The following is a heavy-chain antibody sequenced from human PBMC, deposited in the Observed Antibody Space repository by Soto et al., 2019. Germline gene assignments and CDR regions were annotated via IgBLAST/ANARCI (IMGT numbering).Heavy chain of an antibody. V-gene: IGHV4-34*01. D-gene: IGHD3-3*01. J-gene: IGHJ5*02. CDR3: ARVRDWFDP. CDR1: GGSXGGYD. Sequence: PSETLSLTCAVEGGSXGGYDWNWIRQPPGKGLEWIGEIDHSGYTNYNPSLKSRVTISVDTSKNQFSLRLTSVTAADTAVYYCARVRDWFDPWGQGTLVTVSS. CDR2: IDHSGYT.